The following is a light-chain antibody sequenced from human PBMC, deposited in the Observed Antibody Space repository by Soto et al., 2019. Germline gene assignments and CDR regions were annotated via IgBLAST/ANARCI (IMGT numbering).Light chain of an antibody. Sequence: QSVLTQPASVSGSPGQSITISCTGTSSDVGAYDYVSWYQQHPDKAPKLMIYEVSNRPSGVSNRFSGSKSVNTATLTISGFQMGDGADYYCSSYTSSSPGAFGTGPKVTVL. J-gene: IGLJ1*01. CDR2: EVS. CDR1: SSDVGAYDY. CDR3: SSYTSSSPGA. V-gene: IGLV2-14*03.